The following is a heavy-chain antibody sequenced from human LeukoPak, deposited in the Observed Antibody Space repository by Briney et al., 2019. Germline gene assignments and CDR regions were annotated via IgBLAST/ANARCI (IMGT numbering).Heavy chain of an antibody. CDR1: GFTFSSYA. D-gene: IGHD2-2*01. CDR2: ISGSGGST. CDR3: AKGGHVVVPAAIRLFDY. Sequence: PGGSLRLSCAASGFTFSSYAMSWVRQAPGKGLEWVSAISGSGGSTYYADSVKGRFTISRDNSKNTLYLQMNSLRAEDTAVYYCAKGGHVVVPAAIRLFDYWGQGTPVTVSS. V-gene: IGHV3-23*01. J-gene: IGHJ4*02.